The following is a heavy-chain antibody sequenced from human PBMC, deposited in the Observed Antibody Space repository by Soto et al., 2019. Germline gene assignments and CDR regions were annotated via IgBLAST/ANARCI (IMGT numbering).Heavy chain of an antibody. CDR3: ARDPLSFSSYYFDY. CDR1: GFTFSSYG. V-gene: IGHV3-33*01. D-gene: IGHD6-6*01. J-gene: IGHJ4*02. Sequence: PGGSLRLSCAASGFTFSSYGMHWVRQAPGKGLEWVAVIWYDGSNKYYADSVKGRFTISRDNSKNTLYLQMNSLRAEDTAVYYCARDPLSFSSYYFDYWGQGTLVTVSS. CDR2: IWYDGSNK.